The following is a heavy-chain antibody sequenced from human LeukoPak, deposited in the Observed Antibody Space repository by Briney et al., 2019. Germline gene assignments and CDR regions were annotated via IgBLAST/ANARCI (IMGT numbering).Heavy chain of an antibody. CDR1: GYTFTSYY. J-gene: IGHJ4*02. Sequence: ASVKVSCKASGYTFTSYYMHWVRQAPGQGLEWMGIINPSGGSTSYAQKLQGRVTMTTDTSTSTAYMELRSLRSDDTAVYYCARARGSYYDILTGFGDYWGQGTLVTVSS. CDR2: INPSGGST. CDR3: ARARGSYYDILTGFGDY. D-gene: IGHD3-9*01. V-gene: IGHV1-46*01.